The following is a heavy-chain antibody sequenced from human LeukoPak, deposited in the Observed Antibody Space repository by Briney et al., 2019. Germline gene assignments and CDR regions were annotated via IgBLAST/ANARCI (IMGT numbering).Heavy chain of an antibody. J-gene: IGHJ6*04. CDR1: GFTFSNYW. Sequence: GRSLRLSCVASGFTFSNYWMHWVRHAPGKGLVWISRINSDGSSTTYADSVKGRVTISRDNAKNTLYLQMNSPRAEDTAVYYCIATYLYAMDVWGKGTTVTVSS. CDR3: IATYLYAMDV. V-gene: IGHV3-74*01. CDR2: INSDGSST. D-gene: IGHD2-2*02.